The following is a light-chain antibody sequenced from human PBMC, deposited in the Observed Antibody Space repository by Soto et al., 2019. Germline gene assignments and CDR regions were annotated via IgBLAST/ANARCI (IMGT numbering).Light chain of an antibody. Sequence: VITQSPATLSVSPGERATLSCRASQSVSNNYLAWYQQKPGQAPRLLIYGASNRATGIPDRFSGSGSWTDFTLTISRLEPEDFAVYYCQQYGSSGTFGQGTKVDI. CDR1: QSVSNNY. V-gene: IGKV3-20*01. CDR3: QQYGSSGT. J-gene: IGKJ1*01. CDR2: GAS.